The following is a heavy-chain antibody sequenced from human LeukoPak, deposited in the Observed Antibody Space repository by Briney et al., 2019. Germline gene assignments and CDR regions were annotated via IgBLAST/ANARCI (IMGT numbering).Heavy chain of an antibody. V-gene: IGHV3-49*03. Sequence: PGGSLRLSCTASGFTFGDHGMIWPPQSPGKGREGVGFFRRKANGGTTELGASVKGRFSISRDDSKSIVYLQMNSLKTEDTAVYHCTRDASLDIVSTVMYFDYWGQGTLVTVSS. CDR3: TRDASLDIVSTVMYFDY. D-gene: IGHD5/OR15-5a*01. CDR1: GFTFGDHG. CDR2: FRRKANGGTT. J-gene: IGHJ4*02.